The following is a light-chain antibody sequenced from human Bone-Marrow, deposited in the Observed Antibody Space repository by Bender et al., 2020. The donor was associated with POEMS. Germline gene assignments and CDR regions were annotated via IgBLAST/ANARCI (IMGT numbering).Light chain of an antibody. Sequence: QTVVTQEPSLTVSPGGTVTLTCASSTGAVTSGYYPNWFQQKPGQAPRALIYATTQKHSWTPARFSGSLLGGAAALTLSGAQPEDEADYYCLLSYYGSSLVFGGGTKLTVL. CDR2: ATT. CDR1: TGAVTSGYY. V-gene: IGLV7-43*01. J-gene: IGLJ3*02. CDR3: LLSYYGSSLV.